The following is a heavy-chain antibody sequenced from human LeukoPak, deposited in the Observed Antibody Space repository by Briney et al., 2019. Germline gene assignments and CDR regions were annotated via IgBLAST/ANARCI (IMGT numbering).Heavy chain of an antibody. CDR1: GFTFSSYA. CDR3: ARVYRKDYFDY. D-gene: IGHD1-26*01. J-gene: IGHJ4*02. Sequence: PGGSLRLSCAASGFTFSSYAMTWVRQAPGKGLEWVANIKQDGSEKYYVDSVKGRFTISRDNAKNSLYLQMNSLRAEDTAVYYCARVYRKDYFDYWGQGTLVTVSS. V-gene: IGHV3-7*01. CDR2: IKQDGSEK.